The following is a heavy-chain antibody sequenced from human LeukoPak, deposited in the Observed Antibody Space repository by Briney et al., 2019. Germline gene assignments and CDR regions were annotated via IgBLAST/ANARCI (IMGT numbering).Heavy chain of an antibody. V-gene: IGHV3-23*01. CDR1: GFTFSFYG. CDR3: AKVMDTSDWCGDY. D-gene: IGHD6-19*01. CDR2: ISGSSNNT. J-gene: IGHJ4*02. Sequence: GGSLRLSCAASGFTFSFYGMTWVRQAPGKGLEWVSGISGSSNNTYYTDSVEGRFTISRANFKNTLYLQMNSLRAEDTAIYYCAKVMDTSDWCGDYWGQGTLVTVSS.